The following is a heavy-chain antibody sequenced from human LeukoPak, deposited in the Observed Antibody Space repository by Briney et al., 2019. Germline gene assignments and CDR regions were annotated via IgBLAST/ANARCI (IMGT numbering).Heavy chain of an antibody. CDR2: IIPIFGTA. V-gene: IGHV1-69*13. D-gene: IGHD5-12*01. CDR3: ASRIGSGYSGYDYAGDY. J-gene: IGHJ4*02. CDR1: GGTFISYA. Sequence: GASVKVSCTASGGTFISYAISWVRQAPGQGLEWMGGIIPIFGTANYAQKFQGRVTITADESTSTAYMELSSLRSEDTAVYYCASRIGSGYSGYDYAGDYWGQGTLVTVSS.